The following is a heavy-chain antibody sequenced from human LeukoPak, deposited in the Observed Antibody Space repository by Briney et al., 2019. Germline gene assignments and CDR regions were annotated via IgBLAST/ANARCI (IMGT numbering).Heavy chain of an antibody. D-gene: IGHD6-13*01. CDR3: ARPFSSSWLLGFDP. Sequence: SETLSLTCTVSGGSISSYYWSWIRQPPGKGLEWIGYIYYSGSTNYNPSLKSRVTISVDTSKNQFSLKLSSVTAADTAVYYCARPFSSSWLLGFDPWGQGTLVTVSS. CDR1: GGSISSYY. J-gene: IGHJ5*02. CDR2: IYYSGST. V-gene: IGHV4-59*01.